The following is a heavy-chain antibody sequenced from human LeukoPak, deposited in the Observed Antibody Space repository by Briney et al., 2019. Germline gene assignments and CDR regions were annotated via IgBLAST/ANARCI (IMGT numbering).Heavy chain of an antibody. V-gene: IGHV3-30*02. Sequence: AGGSLRLSCAASGFTFSSYGMHWVRQAPGKGLEWVAFIRYDGSNKYYADSVKGRFTIPRDNSKNTLYLQMNSLRAEDTAVYYCAKGYSYGGPGRLDPWGQGTLVTVSS. D-gene: IGHD5-18*01. CDR2: IRYDGSNK. CDR1: GFTFSSYG. CDR3: AKGYSYGGPGRLDP. J-gene: IGHJ5*02.